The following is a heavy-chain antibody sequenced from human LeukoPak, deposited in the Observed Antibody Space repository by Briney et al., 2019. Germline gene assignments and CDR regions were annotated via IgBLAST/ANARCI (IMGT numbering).Heavy chain of an antibody. CDR1: GFTFSSYA. CDR2: ISGSGDTT. J-gene: IGHJ4*02. D-gene: IGHD3-10*01. V-gene: IGHV3-23*01. Sequence: QAGGSLRLSCAASGFTFSSYAMSWVRQAPGKGLEWVSGISGSGDTTYYADSVKGRFTISRDNSKNTLYLQMNSLRAEDTAVYYCARELVGYGSGRLGFDYWGQGTLVTVSS. CDR3: ARELVGYGSGRLGFDY.